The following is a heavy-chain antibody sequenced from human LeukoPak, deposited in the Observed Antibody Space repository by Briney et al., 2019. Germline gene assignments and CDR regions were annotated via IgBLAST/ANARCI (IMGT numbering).Heavy chain of an antibody. D-gene: IGHD1-26*01. V-gene: IGHV1-69*06. Sequence: AASVKVSCKASGGTFSSYAISWVRQAPGQGLEWMGGIIPIFGTANYAQKFQGRATITADKSTSTAYMELSSLRSEDTAVYYCARFGGSYRIFDYWGQGTLVTVSS. CDR2: IIPIFGTA. CDR1: GGTFSSYA. CDR3: ARFGGSYRIFDY. J-gene: IGHJ4*02.